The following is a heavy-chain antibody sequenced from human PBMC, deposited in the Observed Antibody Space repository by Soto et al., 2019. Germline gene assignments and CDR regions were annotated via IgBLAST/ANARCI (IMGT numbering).Heavy chain of an antibody. CDR1: GGTFSSYA. CDR3: ARGLRPTVTISEYYFDY. J-gene: IGHJ4*02. CDR2: IIPIFGTA. D-gene: IGHD4-17*01. Sequence: QVQLVQSGAEVKKPGSSVKVSCKASGGTFSSYAISWVRQAPGQGLDWVGGIIPIFGTANYAQKVQGRVTITAYESTSTAYMELSSLRSEDTAVYYCARGLRPTVTISEYYFDYWGQGTLVTVSS. V-gene: IGHV1-69*12.